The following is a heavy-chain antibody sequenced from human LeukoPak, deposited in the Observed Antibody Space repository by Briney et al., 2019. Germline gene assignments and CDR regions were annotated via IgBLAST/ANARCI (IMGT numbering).Heavy chain of an antibody. J-gene: IGHJ4*02. D-gene: IGHD3-22*01. V-gene: IGHV3-23*01. Sequence: GGSLRLSCAASGFTFSSYAMSWVRQAPGKGLEWVSAISGSGGSTYYADSVKGRFIISRDNSKNTLYLQMNSLRAEDTAVYYCARDRSGIGITMIVVPTYYFDYWGQGTLVTVSS. CDR1: GFTFSSYA. CDR3: ARDRSGIGITMIVVPTYYFDY. CDR2: ISGSGGST.